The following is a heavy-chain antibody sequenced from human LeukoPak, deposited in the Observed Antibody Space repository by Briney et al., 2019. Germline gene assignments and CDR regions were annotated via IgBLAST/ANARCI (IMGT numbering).Heavy chain of an antibody. CDR3: ARHLRSSYDSSGYMPPGFDY. V-gene: IGHV5-51*01. D-gene: IGHD3-22*01. Sequence: GESLKISCKGFGYSFTSYWIGWVRQMPGKGLEWMGIIYPGDSDTRYSPSFQGQVTISADKSISTAYLQWSSLKASDTAMYYCARHLRSSYDSSGYMPPGFDYWGQGTLVTVSS. J-gene: IGHJ4*02. CDR1: GYSFTSYW. CDR2: IYPGDSDT.